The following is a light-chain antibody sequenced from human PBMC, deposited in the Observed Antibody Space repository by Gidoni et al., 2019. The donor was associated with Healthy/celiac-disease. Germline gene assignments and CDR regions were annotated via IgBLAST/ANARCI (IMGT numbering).Light chain of an antibody. CDR2: DDS. V-gene: IGLV3-21*02. CDR1: NIGSKS. CDR3: QVWDSSSDSWV. Sequence: SYVLTQPPSVSVAPGQTARITCGGNNIGSKSVHWYQQKPGQAPVLVVYDDSERPSGIPERFSGSNSGNTATLTISRVEAGDEADYYCQVWDSSSDSWVFGGGTKLTVL. J-gene: IGLJ3*02.